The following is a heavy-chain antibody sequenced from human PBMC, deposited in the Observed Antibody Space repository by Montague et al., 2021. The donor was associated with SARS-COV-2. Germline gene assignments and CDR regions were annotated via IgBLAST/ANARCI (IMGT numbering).Heavy chain of an antibody. Sequence: TLSLTCTVSGGSISSGSYYWSWIRQPAGKGPEWIGRIYASGSTNYNPSLKSRVTISVDTSKNQFSLKLSSVTAADTAVYYCARAERGAFDIWGQGTMVTVSS. CDR3: ARAERGAFDI. CDR1: GGSISSGSYY. V-gene: IGHV4-61*02. CDR2: IYASGST. J-gene: IGHJ3*02. D-gene: IGHD3-10*01.